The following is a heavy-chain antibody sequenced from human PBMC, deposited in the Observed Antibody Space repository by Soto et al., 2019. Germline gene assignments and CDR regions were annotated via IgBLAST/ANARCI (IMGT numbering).Heavy chain of an antibody. D-gene: IGHD3-3*01. Sequence: SLRLSCAASGFTFSSYSMNWVRQAPGKGLEWVSSISSSSSYIYYADSVKGRFTISRDNAKNSLYLQMNSLRAEDTAVYYCARFLPMSYYYYMDVWGKGTTVTVSS. CDR2: ISSSSSYI. CDR1: GFTFSSYS. V-gene: IGHV3-21*01. CDR3: ARFLPMSYYYYMDV. J-gene: IGHJ6*03.